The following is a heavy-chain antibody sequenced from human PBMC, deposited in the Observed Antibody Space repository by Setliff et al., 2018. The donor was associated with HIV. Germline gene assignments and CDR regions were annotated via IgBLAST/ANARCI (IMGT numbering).Heavy chain of an antibody. D-gene: IGHD3-22*01. V-gene: IGHV4-59*11. CDR1: GGSMNSHY. CDR2: IYYTGST. Sequence: PSETLSLTCSVFGGSMNSHYWSWIRQPPGKGLEWIGLIYYTGSTNYNPSLKSRVTISVDRSKNQFSLKLASVTAADTAVYYCASGEPYYYDSTGYSGNYFDYWGQGTLVTVSS. CDR3: ASGEPYYYDSTGYSGNYFDY. J-gene: IGHJ4*02.